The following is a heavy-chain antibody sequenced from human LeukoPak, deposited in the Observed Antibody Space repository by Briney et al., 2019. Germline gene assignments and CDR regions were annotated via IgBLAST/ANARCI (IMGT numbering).Heavy chain of an antibody. CDR2: ISGSGANT. CDR3: AKYPASGGYFDY. Sequence: GGSLRLSCAASGFTFSTYSMSWVRLAPGKGLEWVSGISGSGANTYYADSVKGRFTISRDDSKNTLYLQMNSLRAEDTAVFYCAKYPASGGYFDYWGQGTLVTVSS. V-gene: IGHV3-23*01. J-gene: IGHJ4*02. CDR1: GFTFSTYS. D-gene: IGHD6-13*01.